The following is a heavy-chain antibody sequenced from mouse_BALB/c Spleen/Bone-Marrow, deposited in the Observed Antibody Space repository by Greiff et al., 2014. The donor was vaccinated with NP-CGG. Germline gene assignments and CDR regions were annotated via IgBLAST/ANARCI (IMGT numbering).Heavy chain of an antibody. CDR3: ARDINDGYYWYFDV. CDR1: GVTFTDYY. CDR2: IRNKANGHTT. Sequence: EVNLVESGGGLVQPGGSLRLSCATSGVTFTDYYMSWVRQPPGKALEWLGFIRNKANGHTTEYSASVKGRFTISRDNSQSILYLQMNTLRAEDSATYYCARDINDGYYWYFDVWGAGTTVTVSS. D-gene: IGHD2-3*01. J-gene: IGHJ1*01. V-gene: IGHV7-3*02.